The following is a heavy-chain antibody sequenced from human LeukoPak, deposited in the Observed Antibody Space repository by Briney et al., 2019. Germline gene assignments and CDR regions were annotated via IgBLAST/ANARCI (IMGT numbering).Heavy chain of an antibody. CDR1: GGSIRTYY. CDR2: IYYSGTT. Sequence: SETLSLTCSVSGGSIRTYYWSWIRQPPGKGLEWIGYIYYSGTTNYDPSLKSRVTISVDTSKNQFSLKLSPVTAADTAIYYCASGSYYFDYWGQGTLVTVSS. J-gene: IGHJ4*02. V-gene: IGHV4-59*08. D-gene: IGHD1-26*01. CDR3: ASGSYYFDY.